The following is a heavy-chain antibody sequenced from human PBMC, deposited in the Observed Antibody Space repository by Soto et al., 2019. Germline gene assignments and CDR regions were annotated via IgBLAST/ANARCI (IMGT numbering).Heavy chain of an antibody. CDR1: GGTFSSYT. CDR2: IIPILGIA. Sequence: QVQLVQSGAEVKKPGSSVKVSCKASGGTFSSYTISWVRQAPGQGLEWMGRIIPILGIANYAQKCQGRVTIPADKSTITAYMELSSLRSEDTAVYYCARDGETTASFDYWGQGTLVTVSS. J-gene: IGHJ4*02. D-gene: IGHD4-17*01. V-gene: IGHV1-69*08. CDR3: ARDGETTASFDY.